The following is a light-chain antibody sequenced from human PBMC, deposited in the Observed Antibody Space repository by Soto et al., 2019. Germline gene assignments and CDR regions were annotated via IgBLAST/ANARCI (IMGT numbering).Light chain of an antibody. J-gene: IGKJ1*01. CDR3: QQYNNWPWT. CDR1: QSVSSN. Sequence: EIVMTQSPATLSVSPGERATLSCRASQSVSSNLAWYQQKPGQTPRLLIYGAYTRATGLPARFSGSGSETEFTLTISSLQSEDFAVYYGQQYNNWPWTFGQGTKVEIK. V-gene: IGKV3-15*01. CDR2: GAY.